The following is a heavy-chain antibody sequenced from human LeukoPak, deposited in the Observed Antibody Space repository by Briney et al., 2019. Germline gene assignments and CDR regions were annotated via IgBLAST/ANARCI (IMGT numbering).Heavy chain of an antibody. CDR2: IIPIFGTA. CDR1: GGTFSSYA. D-gene: IGHD6-13*01. CDR3: ARDLRAAGPFDY. V-gene: IGHV1-69*05. J-gene: IGHJ4*02. Sequence: SVKVSCKASGGTFSSYAISWVRQAPGQGLEWMGRIIPIFGTANYAQKFQGRVTITTDESTSTAYMALSSLRSEDTAVYYCARDLRAAGPFDYWGQGTLVTVSS.